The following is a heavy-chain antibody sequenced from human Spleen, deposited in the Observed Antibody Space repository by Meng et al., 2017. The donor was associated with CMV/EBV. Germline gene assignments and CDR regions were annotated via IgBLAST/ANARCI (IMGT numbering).Heavy chain of an antibody. D-gene: IGHD6-13*01. CDR2: IGSDGSSI. CDR1: GFTFSNYA. V-gene: IGHV3-23*01. J-gene: IGHJ5*02. Sequence: GESLKISCAASGFTFSNYAMSWVRQAPGKGLEWVSAIGSDGSSIYYADSVRGRFTISKDNSKNTLYLQMNSLRDDDTALYYCARPGLTVAGTRWFDPWGQGTLVTVSS. CDR3: ARPGLTVAGTRWFDP.